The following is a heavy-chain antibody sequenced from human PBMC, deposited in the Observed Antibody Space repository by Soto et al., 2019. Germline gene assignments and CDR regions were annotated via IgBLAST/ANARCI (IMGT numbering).Heavy chain of an antibody. CDR3: ARGGTSSRRAVAGYFHY. J-gene: IGHJ1*01. Sequence: SETLSLTCSVSAGSVSGSSHYWSWIRQAPGKGLEWIGYIDYSGSTNYNPSLKSRVTISVDTSKTQFSLKLSSVTAADTAVYYCARGGTSSRRAVAGYFHYWGQGTQVTVSS. CDR1: AGSVSGSSHY. D-gene: IGHD1-7*01. V-gene: IGHV4-61*01. CDR2: IDYSGST.